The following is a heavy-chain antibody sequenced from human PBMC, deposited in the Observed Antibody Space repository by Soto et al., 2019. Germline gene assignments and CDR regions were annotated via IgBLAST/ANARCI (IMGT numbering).Heavy chain of an antibody. CDR3: ARSDSSGYYGVSFYFDY. Sequence: QVQLVESGGGVVQPGRSLRLSCAASGFTFSSYAMHWVRQAPGKGLEWVAVISYDGSNKYYADSVKGRFTISRDNSKNTLYLQMNSLRAEDTAVYYCARSDSSGYYGVSFYFDYWGQGTLVTVSS. D-gene: IGHD3-22*01. V-gene: IGHV3-30-3*01. CDR2: ISYDGSNK. CDR1: GFTFSSYA. J-gene: IGHJ4*02.